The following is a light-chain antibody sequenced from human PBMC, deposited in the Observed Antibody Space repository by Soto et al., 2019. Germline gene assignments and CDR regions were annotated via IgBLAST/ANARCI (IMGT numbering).Light chain of an antibody. Sequence: QSALTQPASVSGSPGQSITISCTGTSSDVGGYNYVSWYQQHPGKAPKLMIYEVSNRPSGVSNRFSGSKSGNKASLTISGLQAEDEADYYCSSYTSSSTNVFGTGIKVTVL. J-gene: IGLJ1*01. CDR1: SSDVGGYNY. CDR3: SSYTSSSTNV. CDR2: EVS. V-gene: IGLV2-14*01.